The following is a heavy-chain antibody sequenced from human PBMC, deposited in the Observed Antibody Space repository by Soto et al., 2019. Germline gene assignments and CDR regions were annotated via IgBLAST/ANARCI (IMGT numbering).Heavy chain of an antibody. CDR1: GYTFTSYG. Sequence: QVQLVQSGAEVKKPGASVKVSCKASGYTFTSYGISWVRQAPGQGLEWMGWISAYNGNTNYAQKLQGRVTMTTDTSTSTAYMELRSLKSDDTAVYYCARSPLGWYVRPDYYYGMDVWGQGTTVTVSS. D-gene: IGHD6-19*01. CDR3: ARSPLGWYVRPDYYYGMDV. CDR2: ISAYNGNT. J-gene: IGHJ6*02. V-gene: IGHV1-18*01.